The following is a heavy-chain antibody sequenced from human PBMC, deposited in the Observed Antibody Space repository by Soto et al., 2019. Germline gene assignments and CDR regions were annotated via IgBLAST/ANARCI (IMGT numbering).Heavy chain of an antibody. Sequence: GASVKVSCKASGYTFNGYYMHWVRQAPGQGLEWMGWINPNSGGTNYAQKFQGWVTMTRDTSISTAYMELSRLRSDDTAVYYCARGFPRTSHSYNWFDPWGQGTLVTVSS. J-gene: IGHJ5*02. V-gene: IGHV1-2*04. CDR1: GYTFNGYY. CDR3: ARGFPRTSHSYNWFDP. CDR2: INPNSGGT. D-gene: IGHD2-2*01.